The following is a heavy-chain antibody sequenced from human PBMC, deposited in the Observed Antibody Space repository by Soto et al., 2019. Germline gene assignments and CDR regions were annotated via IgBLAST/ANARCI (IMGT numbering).Heavy chain of an antibody. V-gene: IGHV1-69*01. CDR3: ARSMVRGVTTDGMDV. CDR2: IIPIFGTA. J-gene: IGHJ6*02. Sequence: QVQLVQSGAEVKKPGSSVKVSCKASGGTFSSSAISWVRQAPGQGLEWMGGIIPIFGTANYAQKFQGRVTITADESTSTAYVELSSLRSEDTAVYYCARSMVRGVTTDGMDVWGQGTTVTVSS. CDR1: GGTFSSSA. D-gene: IGHD3-10*01.